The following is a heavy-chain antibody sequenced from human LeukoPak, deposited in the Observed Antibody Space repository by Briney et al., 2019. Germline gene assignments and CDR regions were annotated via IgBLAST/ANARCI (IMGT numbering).Heavy chain of an antibody. Sequence: PGGSLRLSCAASGFTFSSYAMSWVRQAPGQGLEWVSGISGSGGSTYYADSVKGRFTISRDNSKNTLYLQMNSLRAEDTAVYYCAKDQRPLFWSGYQGGSDYWGQGTLVTVSS. J-gene: IGHJ4*02. CDR3: AKDQRPLFWSGYQGGSDY. CDR2: ISGSGGST. D-gene: IGHD3-3*01. V-gene: IGHV3-23*01. CDR1: GFTFSSYA.